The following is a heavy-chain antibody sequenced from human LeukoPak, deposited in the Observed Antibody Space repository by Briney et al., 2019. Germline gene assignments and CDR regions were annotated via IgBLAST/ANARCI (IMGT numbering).Heavy chain of an antibody. V-gene: IGHV4-4*07. CDR1: GGSISRYY. J-gene: IGHJ4*02. CDR3: ARVGDFWSGYLFDY. Sequence: SETLSLTCTVSGGSISRYYWSWIRQPAGKGLEWIGRIYTSGSTNYNPSLKSRVTMSVDTSKNQFSLKLSSVTAADTAVYYCARVGDFWSGYLFDYWGQGTLVTVSS. D-gene: IGHD3-3*01. CDR2: IYTSGST.